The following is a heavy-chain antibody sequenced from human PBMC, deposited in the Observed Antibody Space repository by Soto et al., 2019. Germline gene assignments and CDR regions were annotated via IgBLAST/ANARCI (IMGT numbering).Heavy chain of an antibody. CDR3: ARGTWIQLWTPFDY. Sequence: SETLSLTCTVSGGSISSYYWSWIRQPPGKGLEWIGYIYYSGSTNYNPSLKSRVTISVDTSKNQFSLKLSSVTAADTAVYYCARGTWIQLWTPFDYWGQATLVTV. CDR1: GGSISSYY. V-gene: IGHV4-59*01. J-gene: IGHJ4*02. D-gene: IGHD5-18*01. CDR2: IYYSGST.